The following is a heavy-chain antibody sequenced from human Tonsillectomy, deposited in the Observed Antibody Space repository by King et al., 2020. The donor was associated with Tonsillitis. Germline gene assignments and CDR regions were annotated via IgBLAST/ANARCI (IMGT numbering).Heavy chain of an antibody. CDR1: GFTFSSYA. V-gene: IGHV3-23*04. CDR3: ATSSQYYDFWSGYSLLLYFDY. CDR2: ISGSGGST. D-gene: IGHD3-3*01. Sequence: VQLVESGGGLVQPGGSLRLSCAATGFTFSSYAMSWVRQAPGKGLEWVSTISGSGGSTYYADSVKGRFTISRDNSKNTLYLQMNSLRAEDTAVYYCATSSQYYDFWSGYSLLLYFDYWGQGTLVTVSS. J-gene: IGHJ4*02.